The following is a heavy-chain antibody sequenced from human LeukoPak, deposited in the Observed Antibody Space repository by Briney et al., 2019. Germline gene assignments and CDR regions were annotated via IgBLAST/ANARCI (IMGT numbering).Heavy chain of an antibody. D-gene: IGHD4-17*01. V-gene: IGHV1-2*02. Sequence: ASVKVSCKASGYTFTGYYMHWVRQAPGQGLEWMGWINPNSGGTNYAQKFQGRVTMTRDTSISTAYMELSRLRSDDTAVYYCARIHDYGDYRAGDYWGQGTLVTVSS. CDR2: INPNSGGT. CDR3: ARIHDYGDYRAGDY. CDR1: GYTFTGYY. J-gene: IGHJ4*02.